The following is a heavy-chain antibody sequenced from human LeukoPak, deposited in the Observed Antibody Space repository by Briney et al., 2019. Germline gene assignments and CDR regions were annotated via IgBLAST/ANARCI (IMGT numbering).Heavy chain of an antibody. D-gene: IGHD1-26*01. CDR2: IYSGGST. Sequence: GGSLRLSCAASGFTVSSNYMSWVRQAPGKGLEWVSVIYSGGSTYYADSVKGRFTISRDNSKNTLYLQMNSLRAEVTAVYYCASSVRGATEYYFDYWGQGTLVTVSS. V-gene: IGHV3-53*01. J-gene: IGHJ4*02. CDR3: ASSVRGATEYYFDY. CDR1: GFTVSSNY.